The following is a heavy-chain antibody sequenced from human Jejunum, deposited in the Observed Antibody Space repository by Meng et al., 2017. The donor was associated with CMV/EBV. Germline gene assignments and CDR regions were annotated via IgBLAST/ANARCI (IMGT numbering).Heavy chain of an antibody. Sequence: RYSMNLVRQAPGKGLEWVSYISSSSSTIYYADSVKGRFTISRDNAKNSLYLQMNSLRAEDTAVYYCARGVPNYDFWSGYYNWFDPWGQGTLVTVSS. CDR2: ISSSSSTI. CDR3: ARGVPNYDFWSGYYNWFDP. D-gene: IGHD3-3*01. CDR1: RYS. J-gene: IGHJ5*02. V-gene: IGHV3-48*04.